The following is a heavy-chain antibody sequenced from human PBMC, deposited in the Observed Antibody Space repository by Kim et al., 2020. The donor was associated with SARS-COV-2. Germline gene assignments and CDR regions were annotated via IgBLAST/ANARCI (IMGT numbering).Heavy chain of an antibody. D-gene: IGHD3-10*01. CDR3: AKDLFMEYYYGSGSFFDY. V-gene: IGHV3-30*02. J-gene: IGHJ4*02. Sequence: KGRFTISRDNSKNTLYLQMNSLRAEDTAVYYCAKDLFMEYYYGSGSFFDYWGQGTLVTVSS.